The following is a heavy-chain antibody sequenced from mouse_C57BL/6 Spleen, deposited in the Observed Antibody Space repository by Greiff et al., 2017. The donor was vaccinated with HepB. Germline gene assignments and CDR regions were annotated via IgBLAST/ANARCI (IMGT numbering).Heavy chain of an antibody. CDR1: GYTFTDYN. Sequence: VQLQQSGPELVKPGASVKIPCKASGYTFTDYNMDWVKQSHGKSLEWIGDINPNNGGTIYNQKFKGKATLTVDKSSSTAYTELRSLTSEDTAVYYCARYDGYYWYFDVWGTGTTVTVSS. J-gene: IGHJ1*03. V-gene: IGHV1-18*01. D-gene: IGHD2-2*01. CDR2: INPNNGGT. CDR3: ARYDGYYWYFDV.